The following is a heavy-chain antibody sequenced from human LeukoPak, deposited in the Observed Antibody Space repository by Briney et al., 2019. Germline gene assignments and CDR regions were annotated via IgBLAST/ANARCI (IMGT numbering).Heavy chain of an antibody. CDR2: ISSSSNYI. CDR3: AREAHDFWAPQAYYYYMDV. Sequence: GGSLRLSCAASGFTFSSYSMNWVCQAPGKGLEWVSSISSSSNYIYYADSVKGRFTISRDNAKNSLYLQMNSLRAEDTAVYYCAREAHDFWAPQAYYYYMDVWGKGTTVTVSS. V-gene: IGHV3-21*01. CDR1: GFTFSSYS. J-gene: IGHJ6*03. D-gene: IGHD3-3*01.